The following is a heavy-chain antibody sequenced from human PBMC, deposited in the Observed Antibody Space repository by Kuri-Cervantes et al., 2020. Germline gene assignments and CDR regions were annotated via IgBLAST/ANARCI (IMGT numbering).Heavy chain of an antibody. Sequence: ESLKISCAASGFTFDSYWMGWVRQAPGKGLEWIGSIYHSGSTYYNPSLKSRVTISVDTSKNQFSLKLSSVTAADTAVYYCARHLNWNAPFDYWGQGTLVTVSS. V-gene: IGHV4-38-2*01. D-gene: IGHD1-20*01. J-gene: IGHJ4*02. CDR2: IYHSGST. CDR3: ARHLNWNAPFDY. CDR1: GFTFDSYW.